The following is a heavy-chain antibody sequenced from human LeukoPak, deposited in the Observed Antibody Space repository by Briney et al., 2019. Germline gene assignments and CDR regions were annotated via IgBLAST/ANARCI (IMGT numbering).Heavy chain of an antibody. J-gene: IGHJ4*02. CDR3: AREIGRILVFDY. CDR1: GYKFTVYY. D-gene: IGHD2-15*01. Sequence: ASVKVPCKASGYKFTVYYMHWVRQAPGQGLEWMGGINPNSGDSHHAQKFQGRVTMTRDTSISTAYMELSRLRSDDTAVYYCAREIGRILVFDYWGQGTLVTVSS. V-gene: IGHV1-2*02. CDR2: INPNSGDS.